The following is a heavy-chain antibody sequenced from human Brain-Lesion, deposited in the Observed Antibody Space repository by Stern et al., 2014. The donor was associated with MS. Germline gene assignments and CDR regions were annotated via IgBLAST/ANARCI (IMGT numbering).Heavy chain of an antibody. V-gene: IGHV1-2*04. CDR1: GNSFPHFY. CDR3: ARGGRYYADY. D-gene: IGHD2-2*01. J-gene: IGHJ4*02. CDR2: INPNSGGT. Sequence: VQLVESGAEVKKPGASVRVSCEASGNSFPHFYIHWGRQAPGHGLEWMGWINPNSGGTKFAQKFQGWVTITRDTSMTTAYMEVTSLTSDDTAVYYCARGGRYYADYWGQGTLVTVSS.